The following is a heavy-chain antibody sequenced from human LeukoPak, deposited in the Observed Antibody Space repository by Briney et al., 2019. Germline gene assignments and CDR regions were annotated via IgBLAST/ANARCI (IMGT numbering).Heavy chain of an antibody. CDR1: GFTFDDYA. Sequence: GRSLRLSCAASGFTFDDYAMHWVRQAPGKGLEWVSGISWNSGSIGCADSVKGRFTISRDNAKNSLYLQMNSLRAEDTALYYCAKDIFLHCSSTSCYGGIAFDIWGQGTMVTVSS. V-gene: IGHV3-9*01. D-gene: IGHD2-2*01. CDR2: ISWNSGSI. CDR3: AKDIFLHCSSTSCYGGIAFDI. J-gene: IGHJ3*02.